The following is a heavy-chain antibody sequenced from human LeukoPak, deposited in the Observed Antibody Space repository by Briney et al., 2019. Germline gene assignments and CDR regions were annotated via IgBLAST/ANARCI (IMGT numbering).Heavy chain of an antibody. CDR2: MYYSGST. D-gene: IGHD3-22*01. J-gene: IGHJ5*02. CDR3: SRRYYCDGRIDP. Sequence: SETLSLTCTVSGGSISSGDYYWSWIRQPPGKGLEWIAYMYYSGSTYYNPSLKSQVTIAADTSKNQLSLNLSSVTAAGTAVYYCSRRYYCDGRIDPWGQGSLVTVSS. CDR1: GGSISSGDYY. V-gene: IGHV4-30-4*08.